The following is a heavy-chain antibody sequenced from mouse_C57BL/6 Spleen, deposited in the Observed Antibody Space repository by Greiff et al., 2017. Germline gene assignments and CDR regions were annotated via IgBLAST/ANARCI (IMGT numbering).Heavy chain of an antibody. Sequence: VQLQQSGAELVRPGASVTLSCKASGYTFTDYEMHWVKQTPVHGLEWIGAIDPETGGTAYNQKFKGKAILTADKSSSTAYMALRSLTSEDSAVYYWTRPAGTYFDYWGQGTTLTVAS. D-gene: IGHD3-3*01. CDR2: IDPETGGT. V-gene: IGHV1-15*01. CDR3: TRPAGTYFDY. J-gene: IGHJ2*01. CDR1: GYTFTDYE.